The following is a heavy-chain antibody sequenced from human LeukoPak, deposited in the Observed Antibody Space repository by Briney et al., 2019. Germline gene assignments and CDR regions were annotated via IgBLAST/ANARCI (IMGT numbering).Heavy chain of an antibody. CDR2: ISSSSSYI. V-gene: IGHV3-21*01. D-gene: IGHD3-10*01. CDR3: ARDHPVTMVRGGRDGMDV. Sequence: GGSLRLSCAASGFTFSSYSMNWVRQAPGKGLEWVSSISSSSSYIYYADSVKGRFTISRDNAKNSLYLQMNSLRAEDTAVYYCARDHPVTMVRGGRDGMDVWGQGTTVTVSS. J-gene: IGHJ6*02. CDR1: GFTFSSYS.